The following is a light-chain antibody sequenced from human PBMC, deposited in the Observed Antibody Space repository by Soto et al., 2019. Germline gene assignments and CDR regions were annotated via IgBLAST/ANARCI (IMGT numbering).Light chain of an antibody. Sequence: QAVVTQEPSLTVSPGGTVTLTCGSSTGAVTSGHYPFWFQQKPGHAPRTLIYDTSNKHSWTPARFSGSLLGGKAALTLSGAQPEDEAEYYCLLSYSGARPVVFGGGTKVTVL. CDR2: DTS. CDR1: TGAVTSGHY. J-gene: IGLJ3*02. V-gene: IGLV7-46*01. CDR3: LLSYSGARPVV.